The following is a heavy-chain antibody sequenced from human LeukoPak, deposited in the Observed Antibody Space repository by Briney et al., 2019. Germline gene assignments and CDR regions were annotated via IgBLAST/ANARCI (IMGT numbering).Heavy chain of an antibody. CDR1: GFTFSSYG. CDR2: IRYDGSNK. J-gene: IGHJ4*02. CDR3: AKDPYYYDSSGNKGEYYFDY. Sequence: GGSLRLSCAASGFTFSSYGMHWVRKAPGKGLEWVAFIRYDGSNKYYADSVKGRFTISRDNSKNTLYLQMNSLRAEDTAVYYCAKDPYYYDSSGNKGEYYFDYWGQGTLVTVSS. V-gene: IGHV3-30*02. D-gene: IGHD3-22*01.